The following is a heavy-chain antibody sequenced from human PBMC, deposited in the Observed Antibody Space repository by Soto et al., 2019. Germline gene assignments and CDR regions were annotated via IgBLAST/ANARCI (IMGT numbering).Heavy chain of an antibody. CDR1: GFTFSTYG. J-gene: IGHJ4*02. V-gene: IGHV3-33*01. CDR2: IWYDGSHK. CDR3: ARAVGPFDY. D-gene: IGHD1-26*01. Sequence: LRLSCAASGFTFSTYGMHWVRQAPGTGLEWVAVIWYDGSHKDYADSVKGRFTISRDNSKNTLYLQMNSLRVEDTGVYYCARAVGPFDYWGQGALVTVSS.